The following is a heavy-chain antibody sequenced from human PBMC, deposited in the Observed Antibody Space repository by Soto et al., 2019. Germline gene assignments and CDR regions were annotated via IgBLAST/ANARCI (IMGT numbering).Heavy chain of an antibody. CDR3: AKGRGSGWAWYFDN. D-gene: IGHD6-19*01. J-gene: IGHJ4*02. Sequence: EVRLLEAGGGLKQPGGSLRLSCAASGFTFKESAMNWVRQAPWKGLEWVASISDTGASTGYAESVRGRLSISRDNSKNTLSLQMNSLRGEDTAVYYCAKGRGSGWAWYFDNWGQGTLITVSS. V-gene: IGHV3-23*01. CDR1: GFTFKESA. CDR2: ISDTGAST.